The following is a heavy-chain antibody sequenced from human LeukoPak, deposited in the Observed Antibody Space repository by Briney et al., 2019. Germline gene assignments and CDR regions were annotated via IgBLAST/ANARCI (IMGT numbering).Heavy chain of an antibody. CDR2: IYYSGST. Sequence: PSETLSLTCTVSGGSISSYYWSWIRQPPGKGLEWIGYIYYSGSTNYNPSLKSRVTISVDTSKNQFSLKLRSVTAADTAVYYCARGGHYDSSGSFDSWGQGTLVTVSS. V-gene: IGHV4-59*01. J-gene: IGHJ4*02. CDR3: ARGGHYDSSGSFDS. D-gene: IGHD3-22*01. CDR1: GGSISSYY.